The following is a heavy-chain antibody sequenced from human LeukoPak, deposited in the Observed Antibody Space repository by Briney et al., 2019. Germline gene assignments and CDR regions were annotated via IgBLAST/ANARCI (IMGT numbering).Heavy chain of an antibody. CDR3: ARYLITIFGVVYWYNWFDP. Sequence: PSETLSLTCTVSGYSISSGYYWGWIRQPPGKGLEWIGSIYHSGSTYYNPSLKSRVTISVDTSKNQFSLKLSSVTAADTAVYYCARYLITIFGVVYWYNWFDPWGQGTLVTVS. J-gene: IGHJ5*02. CDR1: GYSISSGYY. V-gene: IGHV4-38-2*02. CDR2: IYHSGST. D-gene: IGHD3-3*01.